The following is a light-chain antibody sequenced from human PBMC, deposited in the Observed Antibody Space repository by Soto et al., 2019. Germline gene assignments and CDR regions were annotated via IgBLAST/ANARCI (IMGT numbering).Light chain of an antibody. Sequence: EIVMTQSPATLSVSPGERATLSCRASQSVSSNLAWYRQKPGQAPRLLIYGASTRATGIPARFSGSGSGTKFTLTISSLQSEDFAVYYCQHYNNRPYTFGQGTKLEIK. J-gene: IGKJ2*01. V-gene: IGKV3-15*01. CDR2: GAS. CDR1: QSVSSN. CDR3: QHYNNRPYT.